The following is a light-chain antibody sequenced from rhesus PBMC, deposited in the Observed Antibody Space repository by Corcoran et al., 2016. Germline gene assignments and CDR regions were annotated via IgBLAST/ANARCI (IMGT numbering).Light chain of an antibody. J-gene: IGKJ4*01. Sequence: DIQMTQSPSSLSASVGDTVTITCQASQGIRKYLAWYQQKPGKAPKLLIYDASTLQRGVPSRFSGRGSGTEFTLTISSLQPEDFATYYCQHHNSFPLTFGGGTKVELK. CDR2: DAS. CDR1: QGIRKY. V-gene: IGKV1-25*01. CDR3: QHHNSFPLT.